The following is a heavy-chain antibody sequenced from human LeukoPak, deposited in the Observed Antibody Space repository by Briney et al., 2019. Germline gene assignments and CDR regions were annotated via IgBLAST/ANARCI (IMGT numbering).Heavy chain of an antibody. J-gene: IGHJ4*02. CDR2: IWYDGNNQ. CDR1: GFTFNSYA. Sequence: GGSLRLSCAASGFTFNSYAMTWVRQAPGKGLEWVAVIWYDGNNQYYADSVKGRFTISRDNSKNTLYLQMNSLRVEDTAVYYCARRAYGDDFDYWGQGTLVTVSS. V-gene: IGHV3-33*08. CDR3: ARRAYGDDFDY. D-gene: IGHD4-17*01.